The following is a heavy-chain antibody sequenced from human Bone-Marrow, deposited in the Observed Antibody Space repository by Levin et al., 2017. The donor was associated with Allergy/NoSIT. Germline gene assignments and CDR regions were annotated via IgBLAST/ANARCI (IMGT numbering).Heavy chain of an antibody. V-gene: IGHV1-2*02. J-gene: IGHJ4*02. CDR2: INPNDGGT. D-gene: IGHD4-11*01. CDR3: TLTSRTTTNWYPDFAY. Sequence: ASVKVSCRTSGYIFTDYYLHWVRQAPGRGLEWMGWINPNDGGTKIAEKFQGRVTLTTDTSVTTAYLELTSLRSDDTAMFYCTLTSRTTTNWYPDFAYWGQGSLVTVSS. CDR1: GYIFTDYY.